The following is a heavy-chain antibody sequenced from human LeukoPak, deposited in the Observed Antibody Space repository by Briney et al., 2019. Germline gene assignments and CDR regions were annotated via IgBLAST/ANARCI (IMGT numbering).Heavy chain of an antibody. D-gene: IGHD5-18*01. V-gene: IGHV3-11*04. CDR1: GFTFSDCY. CDR3: ARGKSGYSYGYEDYYYYYMDV. CDR2: ISSSGSTI. J-gene: IGHJ6*03. Sequence: PGGSLRLSCAASGFTFSDCYMSWIRQAPGKGLEWVSYISSSGSTIYYADSVKGRFTISRDNAKNSLYLQMNSLRAEDTAVYYCARGKSGYSYGYEDYYYYYMDVWGKGTTVTVSS.